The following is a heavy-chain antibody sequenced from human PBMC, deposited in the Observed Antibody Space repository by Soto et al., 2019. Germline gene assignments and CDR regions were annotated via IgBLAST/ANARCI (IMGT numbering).Heavy chain of an antibody. J-gene: IGHJ4*02. CDR1: GGSFSGYY. CDR3: ARRIPTAPSDY. D-gene: IGHD1-26*01. Sequence: QVQLQQWGAGLLKPSETLSLTCAVYGGSFSGYYWSWIRQPPGKGLEWIGQINHGGATNYNPSLKSRVTISLDKSQNPFSLKLSSVTAAETAVYYWARRIPTAPSDYWGQGTLVTVSS. V-gene: IGHV4-34*01. CDR2: INHGGAT.